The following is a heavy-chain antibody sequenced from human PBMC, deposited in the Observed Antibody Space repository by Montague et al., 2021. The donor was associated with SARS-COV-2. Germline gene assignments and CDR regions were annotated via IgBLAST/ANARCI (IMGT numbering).Heavy chain of an antibody. CDR3: ARESGFLDAFDI. V-gene: IGHV4-59*01. CDR2: IFYSGDT. CDR1: GGSINSYY. Sequence: SETLSLTCTGPGGSINSYYGSWIRQPPGTGLEWIGYIFYSGDTNNNPSLKSRVTISVDTSKNQFSLKLTSVTAADTAVYYCARESGFLDAFDIWGQGTMVTVSS. J-gene: IGHJ3*02. D-gene: IGHD1-14*01.